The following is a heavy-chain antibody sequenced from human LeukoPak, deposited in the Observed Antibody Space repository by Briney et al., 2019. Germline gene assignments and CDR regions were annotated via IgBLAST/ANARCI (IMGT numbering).Heavy chain of an antibody. D-gene: IGHD6-13*01. J-gene: IGHJ4*02. CDR3: ARERAAAGTGM. V-gene: IGHV4-34*01. CDR2: INHSGST. Sequence: SETLSLTCAVYGGSFSGYYWSWIRQPPGKGLEWIGEINHSGSTNYNPSLKSRVTISVDTSKNQFSLKLSPVTAADTAVYYCARERAAAGTGMWGQGTLVTVSS. CDR1: GGSFSGYY.